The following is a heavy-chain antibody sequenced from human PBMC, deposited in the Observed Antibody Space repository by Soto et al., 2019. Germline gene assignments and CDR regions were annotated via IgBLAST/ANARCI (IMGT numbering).Heavy chain of an antibody. V-gene: IGHV3-23*01. J-gene: IGHJ4*02. D-gene: IGHD5-12*01. CDR1: GFTCSSYA. Sequence: EVQLLESGGGLVQPGGSLRLSCAASGFTCSSYAMSWVRQAPGKGLEWVSAISGSGGSTYYADSVKGRFTISRDNSKNTLYLQMNSLRAEDTAVYYCAKETQTDGRATPRKGPFDYWGQGTLVTVSS. CDR2: ISGSGGST. CDR3: AKETQTDGRATPRKGPFDY.